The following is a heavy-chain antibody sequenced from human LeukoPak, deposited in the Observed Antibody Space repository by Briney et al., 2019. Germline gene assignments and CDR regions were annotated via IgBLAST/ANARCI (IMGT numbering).Heavy chain of an antibody. CDR1: GFTFSSYA. CDR3: ASLYGSGSYVAYYYGMDV. J-gene: IGHJ6*02. V-gene: IGHV3-23*01. Sequence: GGSLRLSCAASGFTFSSYAMSWVRKAPGKGLEWVSAISGSGGSTYYADSVKGRFTISRDNAKNSLYLQMNSLRDEDTAVYYCASLYGSGSYVAYYYGMDVWGQGTTVTVSS. CDR2: ISGSGGST. D-gene: IGHD3-10*01.